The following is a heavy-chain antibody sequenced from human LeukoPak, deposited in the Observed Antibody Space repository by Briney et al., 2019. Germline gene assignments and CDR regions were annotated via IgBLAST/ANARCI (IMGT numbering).Heavy chain of an antibody. CDR2: IYTTGSA. CDR1: GGSINNGHYY. V-gene: IGHV4-61*02. CDR3: ARVTPVVSTAILGWFDP. D-gene: IGHD2-2*02. Sequence: SETLSLTCTVSGGSINNGHYYWTWTRQPAGKGLEWIGRIYTTGSAIYNPSLQSRVSISVDTSKNQFFLRLDSVTAADTAVYYCARVTPVVSTAILGWFDPWGQGTLVTVSS. J-gene: IGHJ5*02.